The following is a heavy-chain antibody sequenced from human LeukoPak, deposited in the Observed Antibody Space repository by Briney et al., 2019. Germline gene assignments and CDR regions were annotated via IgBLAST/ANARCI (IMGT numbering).Heavy chain of an antibody. CDR2: IIPIFGTA. CDR3: ARTGVTSYGPTRYYYGMDV. Sequence: ASVKVSCKASGYTFINYGINWVRQAPGQGLEWMGGIIPIFGTANYAQKFQGRVTITADESTSTAYMELSSLRSEDTAVYYCARTGVTSYGPTRYYYGMDVWGQGTTVTVSS. J-gene: IGHJ6*02. CDR1: GYTFINYG. V-gene: IGHV1-69*13. D-gene: IGHD5-18*01.